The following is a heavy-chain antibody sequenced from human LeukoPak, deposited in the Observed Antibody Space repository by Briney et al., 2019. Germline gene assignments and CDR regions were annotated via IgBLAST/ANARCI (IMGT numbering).Heavy chain of an antibody. CDR2: IRRESESGTA. CDR1: GFTFINSG. Sequence: GGSLRLSCAASGFTFINSGMSWVRQAPGKGLEWVGRIRRESESGTADYAAPVKGRFIISRDDSHRTVPLQIYCLRNDDTDGYYCARLEQWLGRALLYWGQGALVTVSS. J-gene: IGHJ4*02. CDR3: ARLEQWLGRALLY. D-gene: IGHD6-19*01. V-gene: IGHV3-15*01.